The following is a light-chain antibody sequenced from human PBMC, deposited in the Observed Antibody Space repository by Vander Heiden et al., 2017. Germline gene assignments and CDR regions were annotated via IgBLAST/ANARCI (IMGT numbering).Light chain of an antibody. Sequence: EIVMTQSPLSLPVTSGEPASISCKSSQTLIHGNGYNDLNWYVQKPGQSPQLLIYLASTRPPGVPDRFSGSGSGTDFTLKISRVEAEDVGTYFCVQSRQPPLTFGGGTKVDI. V-gene: IGKV2-28*01. CDR3: VQSRQPPLT. CDR2: LAS. CDR1: QTLIHGNGYND. J-gene: IGKJ4*01.